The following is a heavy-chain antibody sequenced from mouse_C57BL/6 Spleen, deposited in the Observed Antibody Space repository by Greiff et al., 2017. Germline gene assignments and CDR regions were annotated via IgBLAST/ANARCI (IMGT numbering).Heavy chain of an antibody. CDR2: INPGSGGT. CDR1: GYAFTNYL. D-gene: IGHD1-1*01. V-gene: IGHV1-54*01. J-gene: IGHJ1*03. Sequence: VQLQQSGAELVRPGTSVKVSCKASGYAFTNYLIEWVKQRPGQGLEWIGVINPGSGGTNYNEKFKGKATRTADKSSSTAYMQLSSLTSEDSAVYFCARSPIYYYGSSYVNWYFDVWGTGTTVTVSS. CDR3: ARSPIYYYGSSYVNWYFDV.